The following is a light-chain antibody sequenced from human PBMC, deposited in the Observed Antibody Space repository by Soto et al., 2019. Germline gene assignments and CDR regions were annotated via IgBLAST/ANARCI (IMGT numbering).Light chain of an antibody. Sequence: SCRASQSFRGLLAWYQQKPGQAPRLLIYDAYNRATGIPPRFSGSGSGTDFTLTISSLQSEDFAVYYCQQYNNWPPITFGQGTRLEIK. V-gene: IGKV3D-15*01. CDR2: DAY. CDR1: QSFRGL. J-gene: IGKJ5*01. CDR3: QQYNNWPPIT.